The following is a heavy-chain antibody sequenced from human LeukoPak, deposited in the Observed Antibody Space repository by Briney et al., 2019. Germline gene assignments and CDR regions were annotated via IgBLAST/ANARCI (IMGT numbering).Heavy chain of an antibody. CDR2: IYYSGST. D-gene: IGHD3-22*01. Sequence: SETLSLTCTVSGGSISSYYWSWIRQPPGKGLEWIGYIYYSGSTNYNPSLKSRVTISVDTSKNQFSLNLSSATAADTAVYYCARRGLYDSTGYYSFDYWGQGTLATVSS. J-gene: IGHJ4*02. CDR1: GGSISSYY. CDR3: ARRGLYDSTGYYSFDY. V-gene: IGHV4-59*08.